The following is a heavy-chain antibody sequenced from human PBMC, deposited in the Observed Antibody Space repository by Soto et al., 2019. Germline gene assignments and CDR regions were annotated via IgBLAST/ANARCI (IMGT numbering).Heavy chain of an antibody. Sequence: QVQLVESGGGLVKPGGSLRLSCAASGFTFSDYYMSWIRQAPGKGLEWVSYISNSGSTIYYPDSVKGRFTISRDNARDSLYLQMNSLRAEDTAVYYCARRGSWAPRAFDIWGQGTMVSVSS. V-gene: IGHV3-11*01. J-gene: IGHJ3*02. CDR3: ARRGSWAPRAFDI. D-gene: IGHD6-13*01. CDR2: ISNSGSTI. CDR1: GFTFSDYY.